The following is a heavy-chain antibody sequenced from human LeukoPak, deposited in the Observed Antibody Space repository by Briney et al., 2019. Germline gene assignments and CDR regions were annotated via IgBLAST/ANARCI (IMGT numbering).Heavy chain of an antibody. V-gene: IGHV1-69*13. CDR1: GGTFSSYA. Sequence: SVKVSCKASGGTFSSYAISWVRQAPGQGLEWMGGIIPIFGTANYAQKFQGRVTITADESTSTAYMELSSLRSEDTAVYYCARHYGSGSYNWFDPWGQGTLVTVSS. J-gene: IGHJ5*02. CDR3: ARHYGSGSYNWFDP. CDR2: IIPIFGTA. D-gene: IGHD3-10*01.